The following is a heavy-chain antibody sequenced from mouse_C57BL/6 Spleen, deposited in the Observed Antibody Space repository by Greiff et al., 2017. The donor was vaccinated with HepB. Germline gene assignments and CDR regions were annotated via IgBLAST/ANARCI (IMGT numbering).Heavy chain of an antibody. CDR1: GYTFTSYW. V-gene: IGHV1-55*01. J-gene: IGHJ4*01. CDR3: ARTPYYYGSSYDAMDD. D-gene: IGHD1-1*01. CDR2: IYPGSGST. Sequence: QVQLQQPGAELVKPGASVKMSCKASGYTFTSYWITWVKQRPGQGLEWIGDIYPGSGSTNYNEKFKSKATLTVDTSSSTAYMQLSSLTSEDSAVDYCARTPYYYGSSYDAMDDWGQGTSVTVSS.